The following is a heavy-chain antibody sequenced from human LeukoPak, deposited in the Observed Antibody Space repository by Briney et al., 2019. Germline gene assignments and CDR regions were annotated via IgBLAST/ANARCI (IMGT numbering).Heavy chain of an antibody. D-gene: IGHD3-22*01. CDR3: ARGLYYDSSGYEPLDY. CDR1: GFTFSSYS. V-gene: IGHV3-21*01. Sequence: GGSLRLSCAASGFTFSSYSMNWVRQAPGKGLEWVSSISSSSSYIYYADSVKGRFTISRDNAKNSLYLQMNSLRAEDTAEYYCARGLYYDSSGYEPLDYWGQGTLVTVSS. J-gene: IGHJ4*02. CDR2: ISSSSSYI.